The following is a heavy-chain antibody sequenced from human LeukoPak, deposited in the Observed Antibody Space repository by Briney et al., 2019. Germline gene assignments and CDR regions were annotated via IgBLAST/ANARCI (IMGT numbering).Heavy chain of an antibody. J-gene: IGHJ6*03. V-gene: IGHV4-59*01. Sequence: SETLSLNCTVSGGSISRYYWSWIRQPPGKGLEWIGYIYYSGSTNYNPSLKSRVIISVDTSKNQFSLKLSSVTAADTAVYYCARDKVSSSWTRGYYYYYMDVWGKGTTVTISS. CDR3: ARDKVSSSWTRGYYYYYMDV. CDR1: GGSISRYY. D-gene: IGHD6-13*01. CDR2: IYYSGST.